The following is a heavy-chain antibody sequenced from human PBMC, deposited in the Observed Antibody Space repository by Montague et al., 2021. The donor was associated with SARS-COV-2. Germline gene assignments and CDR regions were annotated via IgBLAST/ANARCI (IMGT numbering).Heavy chain of an antibody. J-gene: IGHJ4*02. CDR2: ISSDTLHT. CDR1: GFTFSRNS. D-gene: IGHD3-16*01. Sequence: SLRLSCATSGFTFSRNSMNWVRQAPGKGLEWVSTISSDTLHTFYAESVKGRFTISRDNAKNELYLQMNGLRAEDMAVYYCARGGEIDVWAPFGHWGQGTLVTVSS. CDR3: ARGGEIDVWAPFGH. V-gene: IGHV3-21*01.